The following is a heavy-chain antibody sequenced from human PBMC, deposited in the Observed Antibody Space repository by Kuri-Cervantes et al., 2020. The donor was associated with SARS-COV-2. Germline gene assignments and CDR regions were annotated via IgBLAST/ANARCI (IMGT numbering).Heavy chain of an antibody. Sequence: GESLKISCAASGFTFSSYSMNWVRQAPGKGLEWVSYISSSSSTIYYADSVKGRFTISRDNAKNSLYLQMNSLRAEDTAVYYCARDSQWGLSYYFDYWGQGTLATVPS. CDR1: GFTFSSYS. D-gene: IGHD1-26*01. J-gene: IGHJ4*02. V-gene: IGHV3-48*01. CDR2: ISSSSSTI. CDR3: ARDSQWGLSYYFDY.